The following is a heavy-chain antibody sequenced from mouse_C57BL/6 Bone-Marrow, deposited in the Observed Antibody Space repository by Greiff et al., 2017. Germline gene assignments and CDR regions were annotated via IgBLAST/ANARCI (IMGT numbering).Heavy chain of an antibody. J-gene: IGHJ4*01. CDR2: ISDGGSYT. Sequence: EVPLVESGGGLVKPGGSLKLSCAASGFTFSSYAMSWVRQTPEKRLEWVATISDGGSYTYYPDNVKGRFTISRDNAKNNLYLQMSHLKSEDTAMYYCARDRGDYWGQGASVTVSS. CDR3: ARDRGDY. V-gene: IGHV5-4*01. CDR1: GFTFSSYA.